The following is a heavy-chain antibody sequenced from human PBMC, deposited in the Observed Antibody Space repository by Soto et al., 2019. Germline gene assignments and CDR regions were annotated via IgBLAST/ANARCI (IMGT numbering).Heavy chain of an antibody. Sequence: GGSLRLSCAASGFIFSDFSIHWVRQAPCKGLEWVATISNDGMNRYFADSVRGRFTISRDNSKNTLYLEMNSLRAEDTAVYYCARGWNLAPPDACDIFGQRTMVT. CDR2: ISNDGMNR. J-gene: IGHJ3*02. CDR3: ARGWNLAPPDACDI. V-gene: IGHV3-30*04. CDR1: GFIFSDFS. D-gene: IGHD1-1*01.